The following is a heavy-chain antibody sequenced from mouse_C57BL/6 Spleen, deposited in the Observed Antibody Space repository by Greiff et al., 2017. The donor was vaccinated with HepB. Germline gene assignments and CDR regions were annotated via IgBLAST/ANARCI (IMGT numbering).Heavy chain of an antibody. CDR1: GFTFSDYG. Sequence: EVKLVESGGGLVKPGGSLKLSCAASGFTFSDYGMHWVRQAPEKGLEWVAYISSGSSTIYYADTVKGRFTISRDNAKNTLFLQMTSLRSEDTAMYYGARRTGTYYAMDYWGQGTSVTVSS. D-gene: IGHD4-1*01. CDR3: ARRTGTYYAMDY. V-gene: IGHV5-17*01. CDR2: ISSGSSTI. J-gene: IGHJ4*01.